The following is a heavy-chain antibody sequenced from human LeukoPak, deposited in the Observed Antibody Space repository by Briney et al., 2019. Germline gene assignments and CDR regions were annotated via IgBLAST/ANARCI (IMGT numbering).Heavy chain of an antibody. CDR3: ARDPGSPWGYFDL. CDR2: IYHSGST. J-gene: IGHJ2*01. Sequence: RTSQTLSLTCAVSGGSISSGGYSWSWIRQPPGKGLEWIGYIYHSGSTYYNPSLKSRVTISVDRSKNQFSLKLSSMTAADTAVYYCARDPGSPWGYFDLWGRGTLVTVSS. V-gene: IGHV4-30-2*01. D-gene: IGHD2-15*01. CDR1: GGSISSGGYS.